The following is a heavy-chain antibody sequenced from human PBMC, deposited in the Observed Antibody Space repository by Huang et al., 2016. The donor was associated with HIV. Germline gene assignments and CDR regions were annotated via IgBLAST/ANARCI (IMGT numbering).Heavy chain of an antibody. V-gene: IGHV4-39*01. CDR3: ARHGRVAGHYYNNMDV. CDR2: ISYSGNT. CDR1: GGSISSSSSY. J-gene: IGHJ6*02. D-gene: IGHD6-19*01. Sequence: LQLQELGPGLVKSSETLSLICTVSGGSISSSSSYWGWIRQPPGKGPEWIGSISYSGNTYYNPPLKSRVTISVDTSKNQFSLKVNSVTAADTAVYYCARHGRVAGHYYNNMDVWGRGTTVTVSS.